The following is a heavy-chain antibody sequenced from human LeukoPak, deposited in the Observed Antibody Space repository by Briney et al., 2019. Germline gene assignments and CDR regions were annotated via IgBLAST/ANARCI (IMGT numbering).Heavy chain of an antibody. CDR2: IYYSGST. CDR3: ARPAVAGTSPDRYFDL. D-gene: IGHD6-19*01. CDR1: GYSISSGYY. Sequence: SETLSLTCTVSGYSISSGYYWGWIRQPPGKGLEWIGSIYYSGSTYYNPSLKSRVTISADTSKNQFSLKLSSVTAADTAVYYCARPAVAGTSPDRYFDLWGRGTLVTVSS. J-gene: IGHJ2*01. V-gene: IGHV4-38-2*02.